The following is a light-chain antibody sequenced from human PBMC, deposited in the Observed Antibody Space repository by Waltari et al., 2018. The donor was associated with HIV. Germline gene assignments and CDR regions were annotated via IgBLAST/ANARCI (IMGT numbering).Light chain of an antibody. CDR2: AAS. V-gene: IGKV3D-15*01. Sequence: EIVMTQSPGTLSVSLGESATLSCRASQSMTDHLAWYQQRPGQPPRLLIYAASSRASGIPARFSGSGSGTEFTLTISTLQSEDFAVYYCQQYITWPRTFGQGTKVDIK. CDR1: QSMTDH. CDR3: QQYITWPRT. J-gene: IGKJ1*01.